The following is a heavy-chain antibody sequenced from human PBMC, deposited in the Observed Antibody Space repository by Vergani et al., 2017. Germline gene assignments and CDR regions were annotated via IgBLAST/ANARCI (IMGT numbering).Heavy chain of an antibody. CDR1: GFTFSSYG. CDR3: ARDFVDTSGAPAAGY. Sequence: VQLVESGGGVVQPGRSLRLSCAASGFTFSSYGMHWVRQAPGKGLEWVAVIWYDGSNKYYADSVKGRFTISRDNSKNALYLQMNSLRAEDTAVYYCARDFVDTSGAPAAGYWGQGTLVTVSS. J-gene: IGHJ4*02. CDR2: IWYDGSNK. V-gene: IGHV3-33*01. D-gene: IGHD5-18*01.